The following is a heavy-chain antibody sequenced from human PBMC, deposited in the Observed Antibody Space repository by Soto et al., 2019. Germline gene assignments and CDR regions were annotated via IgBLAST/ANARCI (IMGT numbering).Heavy chain of an antibody. Sequence: QVQLVQSGAEVKKPGASVKVSCKASGYTFTTYYMHWVRQAPGQGLEWMGIINPSGGTTGFAQKFQGRVTMTRDTSTSTVYMELSSLGSEDTAVYYCARDVLGGYYGMDVWGQGTTVTVSS. J-gene: IGHJ6*02. CDR2: INPSGGTT. CDR1: GYTFTTYY. V-gene: IGHV1-46*01. CDR3: ARDVLGGYYGMDV. D-gene: IGHD3-16*01.